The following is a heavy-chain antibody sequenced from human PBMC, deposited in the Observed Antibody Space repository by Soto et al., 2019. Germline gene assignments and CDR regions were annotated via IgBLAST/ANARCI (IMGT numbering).Heavy chain of an antibody. Sequence: SGRVDGEASLYPFPSYCIRWLRQAPGNGLEWMGWISAYNGNTNYAPKLQGRVTMTTDTSTSTAYMELRSLRSDDTAVYYCARDGPSGSYYYWGQGSLVRVS. V-gene: IGHV1-18*04. D-gene: IGHD3-22*01. CDR2: ISAYNGNT. CDR1: LYPFPSYC. J-gene: IGHJ4*02. CDR3: ARDGPSGSYYY.